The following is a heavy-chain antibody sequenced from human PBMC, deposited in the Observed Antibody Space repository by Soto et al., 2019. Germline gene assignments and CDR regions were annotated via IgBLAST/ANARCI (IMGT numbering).Heavy chain of an antibody. CDR3: ARDPGGIAAAGTVDY. V-gene: IGHV3-7*03. J-gene: IGHJ4*02. D-gene: IGHD6-13*01. CDR2: IKQDGSEK. CDR1: GCTLSSYW. Sequence: XGSLRLSCAASGCTLSSYWMSWVRQAPGKGLEWVANIKQDGSEKYYVDSVKGRFTISRDNAKNSLYLQMNSLRAEDTAVYYCARDPGGIAAAGTVDYWGQGTLATVSS.